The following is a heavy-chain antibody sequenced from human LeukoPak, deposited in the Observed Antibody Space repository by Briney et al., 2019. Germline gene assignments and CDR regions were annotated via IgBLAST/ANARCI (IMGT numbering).Heavy chain of an antibody. D-gene: IGHD3-10*01. CDR3: ARRGYGSGSYFGYNWFDP. Sequence: GESLKISCKISGYSFTSHWIGWVRPMAGKGLECMGIIYPGDSDTRYSPSFQGQVTISADTSISTAYLQWSSLKASDTAMYYCARRGYGSGSYFGYNWFDPWGQGTLVTVSS. CDR2: IYPGDSDT. V-gene: IGHV5-51*01. CDR1: GYSFTSHW. J-gene: IGHJ5*02.